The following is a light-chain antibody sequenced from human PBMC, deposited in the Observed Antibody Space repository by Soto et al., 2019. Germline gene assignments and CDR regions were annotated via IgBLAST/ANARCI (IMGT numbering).Light chain of an antibody. CDR2: GAS. V-gene: IGKV3-15*01. J-gene: IGKJ4*01. CDR3: HRYNDWPLT. CDR1: QSVSSN. Sequence: EIVMTQSPATLSVSPGERATLSCRASQSVSSNLAWYKQKPGQAPRLLIYGASTRATGLPNRISGSGSGTEFSLTVRSLHCEDFALYSCHRYNDWPLTFGGAIKVEIK.